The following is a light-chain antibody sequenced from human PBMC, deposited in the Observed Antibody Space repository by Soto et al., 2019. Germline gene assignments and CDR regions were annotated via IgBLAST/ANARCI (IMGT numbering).Light chain of an antibody. Sequence: QAVRTQPPSGSGGPGGGGRIFFTGSTPNFGAGYDVHWYQQLPGTAPKLLIYGNTNRPSGVPDRFSGSKSGTSASLAITGLQAEDEADYYCQSYDSSLSGDVFGTGTKVTVL. V-gene: IGLV1-40*01. CDR2: GNT. CDR3: QSYDSSLSGDV. CDR1: TPNFGAGYD. J-gene: IGLJ1*01.